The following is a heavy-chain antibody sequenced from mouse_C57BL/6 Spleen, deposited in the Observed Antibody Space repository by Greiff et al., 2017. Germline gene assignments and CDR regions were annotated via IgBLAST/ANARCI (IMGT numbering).Heavy chain of an antibody. CDR3: TGTHTGNYFDY. CDR1: GFTFSNYW. V-gene: IGHV6-3*01. D-gene: IGHD3-1*01. J-gene: IGHJ2*01. CDR2: IRLKYDNYAT. Sequence: EVKLMESGGGLVQPGGSMKLSCVASGFTFSNYWMNWVRQSPEKGLEWVAQIRLKYDNYATHSAESVKGRFTISRDDSKSSVYLQMHNLRAEDTGIYSCTGTHTGNYFDYWGQGTTLTVSS.